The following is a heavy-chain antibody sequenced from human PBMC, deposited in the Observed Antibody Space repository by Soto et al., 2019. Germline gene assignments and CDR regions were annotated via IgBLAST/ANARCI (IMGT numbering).Heavy chain of an antibody. CDR3: ARGRTLPLSRGLDY. Sequence: PSETLSLTCAVYGGSFSGYYWSWIRQPPGKGLEWIGEINHSGSTNYNPSLKSRVTISVDTSKNQFSLKLSSVTAADTAVYYCARGRTLPLSRGLDYRGQGTLVTVSS. CDR2: INHSGST. V-gene: IGHV4-34*01. D-gene: IGHD5-12*01. J-gene: IGHJ4*02. CDR1: GGSFSGYY.